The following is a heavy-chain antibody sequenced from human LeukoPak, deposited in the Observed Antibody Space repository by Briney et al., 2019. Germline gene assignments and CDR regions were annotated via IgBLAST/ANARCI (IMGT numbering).Heavy chain of an antibody. V-gene: IGHV1-18*04. CDR2: ISAYNGNT. CDR1: GYTFTCYG. Sequence: ASVKVSCKASGYTFTCYGISWVRQAPGQGLEWMGWISAYNGNTNYAQKLQGRVTMTTDTSTSTAYMELRSLRSDDTAVYYCARYVYCSGGSCYINYYGMDVWGKGTTVTVSS. D-gene: IGHD2-15*01. J-gene: IGHJ6*04. CDR3: ARYVYCSGGSCYINYYGMDV.